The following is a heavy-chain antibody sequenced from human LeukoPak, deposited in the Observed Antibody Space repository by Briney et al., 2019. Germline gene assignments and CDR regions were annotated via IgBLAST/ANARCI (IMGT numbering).Heavy chain of an antibody. J-gene: IGHJ4*02. CDR3: ARDSVPNDFWSGYLDY. CDR1: GGSISSGDYY. Sequence: SETLSLTCTVSGGSISSGDYYWSWIRQPPGKGLEWIGYIYYSGSTYYNPSPKSRVTISVDTSKNQFSLKLSSVTAADTAVYYCARDSVPNDFWSGYLDYWGQGTLVTVSS. CDR2: IYYSGST. D-gene: IGHD3-3*01. V-gene: IGHV4-30-4*08.